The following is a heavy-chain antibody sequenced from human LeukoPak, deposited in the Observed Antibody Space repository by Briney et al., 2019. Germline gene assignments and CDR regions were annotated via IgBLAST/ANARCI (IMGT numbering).Heavy chain of an antibody. CDR3: ARPAYSSSWYYFEY. CDR2: ISYDGSNK. D-gene: IGHD6-13*01. Sequence: PGGSLRLSCAASGFTFSSYGMHWVRQAPGKGLEWVAVISYDGSNKYYADSVKGRFTISRDNSENTLYLQMSSLRAEDTAIYYCARPAYSSSWYYFEYWGQGTLVTVSS. V-gene: IGHV3-30*03. J-gene: IGHJ4*02. CDR1: GFTFSSYG.